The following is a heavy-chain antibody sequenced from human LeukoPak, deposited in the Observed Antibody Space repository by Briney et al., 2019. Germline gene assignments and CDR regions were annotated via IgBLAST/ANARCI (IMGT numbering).Heavy chain of an antibody. CDR1: GYSFTSYW. CDR3: ARQCRDGYNWVLYAFDI. CDR2: IYPGDSDT. V-gene: IGHV5-51*01. D-gene: IGHD5-24*01. Sequence: GESLKISCKGSGYSFTSYWIGWVRRMPGKGLEWMGIIYPGDSDTRYSPSFQGQVTISADKSISTAYLQWSSLKASDIAMYYCARQCRDGYNWVLYAFDIWGQGTMVTVSS. J-gene: IGHJ3*02.